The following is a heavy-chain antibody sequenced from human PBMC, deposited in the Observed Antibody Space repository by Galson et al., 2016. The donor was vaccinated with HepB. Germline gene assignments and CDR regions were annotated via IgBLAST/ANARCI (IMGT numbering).Heavy chain of an antibody. Sequence: SETLSLTCAVYGGSFSGFHWTWIRQAPGRGLEWLGEINHSGNTNYDPYLTSRVTISVDTSNNRFSLSLSSVTASDSGIYYCARGAVGFCSSSTCYNYYYGLDVWGQGTTVSVSS. CDR2: INHSGNT. V-gene: IGHV4-34*01. CDR3: ARGAVGFCSSSTCYNYYYGLDV. J-gene: IGHJ6*02. CDR1: GGSFSGFH. D-gene: IGHD2-2*02.